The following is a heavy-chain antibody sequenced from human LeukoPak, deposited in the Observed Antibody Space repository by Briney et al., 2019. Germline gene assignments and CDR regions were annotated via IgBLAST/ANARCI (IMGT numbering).Heavy chain of an antibody. CDR3: AKSNGYGLVDI. CDR2: IFYSGST. D-gene: IGHD3-10*01. CDR1: GGSISSYY. V-gene: IGHV4-59*12. Sequence: PSETLSLTCTVSGGSISSYYWSWIRQPPGKGLEWIGNIFYSGSTYYSPSLRSRVTISLDTSRNQFSLKLNSVTAADTAVYYCAKSNGYGLVDIWGQGTMVTVSS. J-gene: IGHJ3*02.